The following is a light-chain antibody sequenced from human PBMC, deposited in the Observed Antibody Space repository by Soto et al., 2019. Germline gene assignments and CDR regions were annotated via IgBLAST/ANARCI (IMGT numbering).Light chain of an antibody. CDR3: QQYGDSPLT. V-gene: IGKV3-20*01. CDR1: QSVRSTN. Sequence: EIVMTQSPGTLSLSPGDRATLSCRASQSVRSTNLAWYQQKPGQAPRLLIYAASMRATGIPDRVSGSASGTDITLTVTRLEPEDFAVYYCQQYGDSPLTFGGGTKVEI. J-gene: IGKJ4*01. CDR2: AAS.